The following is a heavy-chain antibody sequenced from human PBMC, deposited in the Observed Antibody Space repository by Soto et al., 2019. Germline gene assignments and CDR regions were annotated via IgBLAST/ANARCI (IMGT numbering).Heavy chain of an antibody. V-gene: IGHV3-23*01. D-gene: IGHD6-13*01. CDR2: ISGSGGST. J-gene: IGHJ4*02. CDR1: GFTFSSYA. CDR3: AKGARSAAAVYFDY. Sequence: GGSLRLSCAASGFTFSSYAVTWVRHAPGKGLEWVSEISGSGGSTYYADSVKGRFTISRDKSKNTLYLQMSSLRAEDTAVYYCAKGARSAAAVYFDYWGQGALVTVSS.